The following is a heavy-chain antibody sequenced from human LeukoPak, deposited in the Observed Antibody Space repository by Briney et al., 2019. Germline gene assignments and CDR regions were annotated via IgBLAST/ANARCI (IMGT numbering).Heavy chain of an antibody. J-gene: IGHJ4*02. V-gene: IGHV3-64D*06. D-gene: IGHD4-17*01. CDR1: GFSFSSYA. CDR2: ISNNGGTT. CDR3: VKDPTGAYGDRRSFDY. Sequence: GGSLRLSCSASGFSFSSYAMHWVRQAPGKGLEYVSAISNNGGTTYYADSVKGRFTISRDNSKNTLYLQMSSLRAEDTAVYYFVKDPTGAYGDRRSFDYWGQGTLVTVSS.